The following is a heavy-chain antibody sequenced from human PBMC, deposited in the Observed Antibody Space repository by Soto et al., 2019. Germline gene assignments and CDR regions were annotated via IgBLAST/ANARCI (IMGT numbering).Heavy chain of an antibody. CDR2: INHSGST. CDR1: GGSFSGYY. V-gene: IGHV4-34*01. CDR3: ARHDNWGHDYGDLFYYYYGMDV. Sequence: SETLSLTCAVYGGSFSGYYWSWIRQPPGKGLEWIGEINHSGSTNYNPSLKSRVTISVDTSKNQFSLKLSSVTAADTAVYYCARHDNWGHDYGDLFYYYYGMDVWGQGTTVTVSS. J-gene: IGHJ6*02. D-gene: IGHD4-17*01.